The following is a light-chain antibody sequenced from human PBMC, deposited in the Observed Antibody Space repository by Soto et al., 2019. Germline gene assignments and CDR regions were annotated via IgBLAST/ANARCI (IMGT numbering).Light chain of an antibody. V-gene: IGKV1-27*01. Sequence: MTKSPSTLSSKERDRVTITCRASQSISGWLAWYQQRPGKAPKLMIYAASILQTGVPSRFSGSGSGTDFSLTISSLQPEDVATYFCQKYNSPPRTFGQGTIV. J-gene: IGKJ1*01. CDR3: QKYNSPPRT. CDR2: AAS. CDR1: QSISGW.